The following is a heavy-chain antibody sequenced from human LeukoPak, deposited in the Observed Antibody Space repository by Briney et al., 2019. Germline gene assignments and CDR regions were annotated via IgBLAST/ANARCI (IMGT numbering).Heavy chain of an antibody. CDR1: GGSISSYY. V-gene: IGHV4-59*01. J-gene: IGHJ6*02. CDR2: IYYSGST. Sequence: SETLSLTCTVSGGSISSYYWSWIRQPPGKGLEWIGYIYYSGSTNYNPSLKSRATISVDTSKNQFSLKLSSVTAADTAVYYCARDQGPAQGYYYYGMDVWGQGTTVTVSS. CDR3: ARDQGPAQGYYYYGMDV.